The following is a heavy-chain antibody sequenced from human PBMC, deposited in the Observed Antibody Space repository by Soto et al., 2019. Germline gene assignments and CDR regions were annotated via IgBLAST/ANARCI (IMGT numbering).Heavy chain of an antibody. J-gene: IGHJ4*02. CDR1: GFRFSAYA. CDR2: ISGSGVSI. V-gene: IGHV3-23*01. Sequence: PGGSLRLSCAASGFRFSAYAMIWVRQPPGKGLEWVSAISGSGVSIAYADSVKGRFTISRDNPENTLYLQMNGLRAEDTATYYCEKENESTIDFDYWGPGTLVTVSS. CDR3: EKENESTIDFDY. D-gene: IGHD1-1*01.